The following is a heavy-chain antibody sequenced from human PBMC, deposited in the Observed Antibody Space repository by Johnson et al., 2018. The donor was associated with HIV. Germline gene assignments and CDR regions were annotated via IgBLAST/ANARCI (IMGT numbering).Heavy chain of an antibody. CDR2: IYSGGST. D-gene: IGHD2-15*01. Sequence: EVQVVESGGGLVQPGGSLRLSCAASGFTVSSNYMSWVRQAPGKGLEWVSVIYSGGSTYYADSVKGRFTISRDNSKNPLYLQMNSLRAEDTAVYYCASLSGRYCSGGSCPLGAFDIWGQGTMVTVSS. J-gene: IGHJ3*02. CDR3: ASLSGRYCSGGSCPLGAFDI. CDR1: GFTVSSNY. V-gene: IGHV3-66*02.